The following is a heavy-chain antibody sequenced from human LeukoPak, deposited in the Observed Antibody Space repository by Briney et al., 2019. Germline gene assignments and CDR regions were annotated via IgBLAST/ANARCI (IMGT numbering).Heavy chain of an antibody. J-gene: IGHJ4*02. Sequence: GASVKVSCKASGGTFSSYAISWVRQAPGQGLEWMGRIIPILGIANYAQKFQGRVTITADKSTSTAYMELSSLRSEDTAVYYCARDVGLAGPFDYWGQGTVVTVSS. CDR2: IIPILGIA. V-gene: IGHV1-69*04. CDR1: GGTFSSYA. D-gene: IGHD3/OR15-3a*01. CDR3: ARDVGLAGPFDY.